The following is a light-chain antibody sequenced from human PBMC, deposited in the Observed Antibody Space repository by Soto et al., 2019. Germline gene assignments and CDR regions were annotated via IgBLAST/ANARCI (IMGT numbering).Light chain of an antibody. Sequence: EIVLTQSPATLSLSPGERATLSCRASPSVTNFLAWYQQKPGQAPRLLIYGAFNRATGIPARFSGSGSGTDFTLTISSLEPEDSAVYYCQQRNVWPPVNFGQGTRLEIK. CDR1: PSVTNF. CDR3: QQRNVWPPVN. V-gene: IGKV3-11*01. J-gene: IGKJ5*01. CDR2: GAF.